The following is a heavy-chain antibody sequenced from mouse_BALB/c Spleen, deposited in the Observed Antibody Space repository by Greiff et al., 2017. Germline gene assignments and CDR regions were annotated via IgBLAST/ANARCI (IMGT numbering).Heavy chain of an antibody. CDR1: GFTFSDYG. D-gene: IGHD4-1*01. CDR2: ISNLAYSI. V-gene: IGHV5-15*02. CDR3: ARGGTGTDAMDY. J-gene: IGHJ4*01. Sequence: EVKLMESGGGLVQPGGSRKLSCAASGFTFSDYGMAWVRQAPGKGPEWVAFISNLAYSIYYADTVTGRFTISRENAKNTLYLEMSSLRSEDTAMYYCARGGTGTDAMDYWGQGTSVTVSS.